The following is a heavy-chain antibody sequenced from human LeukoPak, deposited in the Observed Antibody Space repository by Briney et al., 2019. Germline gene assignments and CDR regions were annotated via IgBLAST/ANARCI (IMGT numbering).Heavy chain of an antibody. V-gene: IGHV1-2*02. CDR3: TRGPSA. CDR1: GYTFTVYY. J-gene: IGHJ4*02. CDR2: INPNGGGT. Sequence: GASMTVSFKASGYTFTVYYLHWVRQAPGQGLEWMGWINPNGGGTNYAQKFQGRVTMTRDTSISTAYMELSSLRSDDTAVYFCTRGPSAWGQGALVTVSS.